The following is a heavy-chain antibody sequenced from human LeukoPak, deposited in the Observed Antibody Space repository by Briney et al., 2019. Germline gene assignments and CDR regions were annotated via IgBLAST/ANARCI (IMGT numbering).Heavy chain of an antibody. J-gene: IGHJ4*02. CDR1: GGSFSGYY. CDR2: INHSGST. D-gene: IGHD1-26*01. CDR3: VRAGQGWWELPMGRY. Sequence: SETLSLTCAVYGGSFSGYYWSWIRQPPGKGLEWIGEINHSGSTNYNPSLKSRVTISVDTSKNQFSLKLSSVTAADTAVYYCVRAGQGWWELPMGRYWGQGTLDTVSS. V-gene: IGHV4-34*01.